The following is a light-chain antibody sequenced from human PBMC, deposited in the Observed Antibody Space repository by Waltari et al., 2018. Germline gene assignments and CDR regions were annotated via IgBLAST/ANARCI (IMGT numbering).Light chain of an antibody. CDR2: NTS. CDR3: QQRSNWPLT. V-gene: IGKV3-11*01. J-gene: IGKJ4*01. CDR1: QSFSGY. Sequence: EIVLTQSPATLSLSPGERDTLPCRASQSFSGYLAWYQQKPGKAPRLLIYNTSKRATGIPARFSGSGSGTDFTLTISSLEPEDFAVYYCQQRSNWPLTFGGGTKVEIK.